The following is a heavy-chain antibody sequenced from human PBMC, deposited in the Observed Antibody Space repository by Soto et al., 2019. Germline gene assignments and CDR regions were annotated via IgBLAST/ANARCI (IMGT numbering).Heavy chain of an antibody. CDR1: GDTFSSYA. J-gene: IGHJ4*02. Sequence: QVQLVQSGAEVKKPGSSVKVSCKASGDTFSSYAINWVRQAPGQGLEWMGGIIPMFSTANYAQKFKGRVTITAGESTSTVDMELSSLRSEDTAVYYCARVGPAHYYDSSGYYSPLDYWGQGTLVTVSS. D-gene: IGHD3-22*01. CDR3: ARVGPAHYYDSSGYYSPLDY. V-gene: IGHV1-69*01. CDR2: IIPMFSTA.